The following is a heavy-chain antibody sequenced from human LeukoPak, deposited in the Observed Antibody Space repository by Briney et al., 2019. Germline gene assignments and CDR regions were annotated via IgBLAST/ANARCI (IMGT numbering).Heavy chain of an antibody. CDR1: GFTFSSYA. D-gene: IGHD3-9*01. CDR2: ISYDGSNK. CDR3: GRKDDILTGTIPMWFDP. J-gene: IGHJ5*02. Sequence: PGRSLRLSCAASGFTFSSYAMHWVRQAPGKGLEWVAVISYDGSNKYYADSVKGRFTISRDNSKNTLYLQMNSLRAEDTAVYYCGRKDDILTGTIPMWFDPWGQGTLVTVSS. V-gene: IGHV3-30*04.